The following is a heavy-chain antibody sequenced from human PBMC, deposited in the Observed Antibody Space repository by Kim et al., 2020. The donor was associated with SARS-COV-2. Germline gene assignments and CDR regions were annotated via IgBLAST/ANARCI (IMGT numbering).Heavy chain of an antibody. CDR1: GGSISSSSYY. V-gene: IGHV4-39*01. Sequence: SETLSLTCTVSGGSISSSSYYWGWIRQPPGKGLEWIGSIYYSGSTYYNPSLKSRVTISVDTSKNQFSLKLSSVTAADTAVYYFARHGSGSSYYFDYWGQG. D-gene: IGHD3-10*01. CDR2: IYYSGST. CDR3: ARHGSGSSYYFDY. J-gene: IGHJ4*02.